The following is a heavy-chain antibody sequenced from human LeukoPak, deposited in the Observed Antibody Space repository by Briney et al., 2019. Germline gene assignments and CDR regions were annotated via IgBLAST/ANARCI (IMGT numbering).Heavy chain of an antibody. Sequence: SETLSLTCTVSGGSISSSSYYWGWIRQPPGKGLEWIGSIYYSGSTNYNPSLKSRVTISVDTSKNQFSLKLSSVTAADTAVYFCARGPYSYDSSGAFDIWGQGTMVTVSS. D-gene: IGHD3-22*01. CDR2: IYYSGST. V-gene: IGHV4-39*07. J-gene: IGHJ3*02. CDR3: ARGPYSYDSSGAFDI. CDR1: GGSISSSSYY.